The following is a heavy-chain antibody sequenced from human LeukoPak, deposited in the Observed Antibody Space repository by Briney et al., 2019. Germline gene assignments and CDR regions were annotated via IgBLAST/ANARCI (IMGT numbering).Heavy chain of an antibody. Sequence: GGSLRLSCAASGFTFSSYSMNWFRQAPGKGLEWVSSISSSSSYIYYADSVKGRFTISRDNAKNSLYLQMNSLRAEDTAVYYCARAYAPNYYDSSGLGLAFDIWGQGTMVTVSS. J-gene: IGHJ3*02. CDR2: ISSSSSYI. CDR1: GFTFSSYS. D-gene: IGHD3-22*01. V-gene: IGHV3-21*01. CDR3: ARAYAPNYYDSSGLGLAFDI.